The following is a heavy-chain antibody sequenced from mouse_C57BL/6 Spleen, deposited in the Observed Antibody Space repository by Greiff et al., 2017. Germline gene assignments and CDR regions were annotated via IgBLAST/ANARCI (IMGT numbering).Heavy chain of an antibody. J-gene: IGHJ3*01. CDR1: GYSFTGYY. D-gene: IGHD3-2*02. CDR3: ARSDSSGLAWFAY. Sequence: VQLQQSGPELVKPGASVKISCKASGYSFTGYYMNWVKQSPEKSLEWIGEINPSTGGTTYNQKFKAKATLTVDKSSSTAYMPLKSLTSEDSAVYYCARSDSSGLAWFAYWGQGTLVTVSA. V-gene: IGHV1-42*01. CDR2: INPSTGGT.